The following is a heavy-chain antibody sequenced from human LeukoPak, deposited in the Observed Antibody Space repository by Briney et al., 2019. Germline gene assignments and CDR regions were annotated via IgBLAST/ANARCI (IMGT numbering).Heavy chain of an antibody. J-gene: IGHJ3*02. D-gene: IGHD3-22*01. V-gene: IGHV4-39*02. Sequence: SETLSLTCTVSGGSISSSSYYWGWIRQPPGKGLEWIGSIYYSGSTYYNPSPKSRVTISVDTSKNQFSLKLSSVTAADTAVYYCARDGPYYYDSSGYYDAFDIWGQGTMVTVSS. CDR2: IYYSGST. CDR1: GGSISSSSYY. CDR3: ARDGPYYYDSSGYYDAFDI.